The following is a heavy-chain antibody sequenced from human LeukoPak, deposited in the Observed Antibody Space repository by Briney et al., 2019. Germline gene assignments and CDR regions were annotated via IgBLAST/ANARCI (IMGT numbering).Heavy chain of an antibody. CDR2: ISVSGSTT. CDR3: AKDMRASY. Sequence: PGGSLRLSCAASGFTFSGSALSWVRQAPGKGLEWVSAISVSGSTTYYVDSVKGRFTISRDNSKNTLYLQMNSLRVEDTAVYYCAKDMRASYWGQGTLVPVSS. J-gene: IGHJ4*02. D-gene: IGHD2-2*01. V-gene: IGHV3-23*01. CDR1: GFTFSGSA.